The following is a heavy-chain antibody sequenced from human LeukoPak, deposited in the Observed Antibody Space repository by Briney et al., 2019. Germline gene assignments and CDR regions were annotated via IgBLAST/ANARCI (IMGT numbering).Heavy chain of an antibody. D-gene: IGHD5-24*01. CDR1: GFTFTNAW. CDR2: IKSKTDGGTT. V-gene: IGHV3-15*01. CDR3: ATRINRDSYHWAYDY. J-gene: IGHJ4*02. Sequence: GGSLRLSCAASGFTFTNAWMSWVRQAPGKGLEWVARIKSKTDGGTTDYTAPVKGRFTISRDDSKNTLYLQMSSLKTDDTAFYYCATRINRDSYHWAYDYWGQGTLVTVSS.